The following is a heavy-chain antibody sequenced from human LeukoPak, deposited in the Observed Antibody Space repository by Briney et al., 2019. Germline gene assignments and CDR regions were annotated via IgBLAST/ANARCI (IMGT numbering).Heavy chain of an antibody. V-gene: IGHV1-18*01. CDR1: GYTLTSYG. Sequence: GASVKVSCKASGYTLTSYGISWVRQAPGQGLEWMGWISAYNGNTNYAQKLQGRVTMTTDTSTSTAYMELRSLRSDDTAVYYCARDYGGNLDYYFDYWGQGTLVTVSS. CDR2: ISAYNGNT. CDR3: ARDYGGNLDYYFDY. J-gene: IGHJ4*02. D-gene: IGHD4-17*01.